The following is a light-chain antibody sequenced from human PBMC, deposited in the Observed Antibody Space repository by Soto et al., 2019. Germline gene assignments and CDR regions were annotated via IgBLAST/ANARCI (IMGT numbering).Light chain of an antibody. CDR3: QQYNNWPLT. V-gene: IGKV3-15*01. Sequence: EIVMTQSPATLSVSPGERATLSCRASQSVSSNLAWYQQKPGQAPRLLIYGASTRATGIPARFSGSGSETEFTLTISSLQCEDFAVYYCQQYNNWPLTFGGGTKVDIK. J-gene: IGKJ4*01. CDR1: QSVSSN. CDR2: GAS.